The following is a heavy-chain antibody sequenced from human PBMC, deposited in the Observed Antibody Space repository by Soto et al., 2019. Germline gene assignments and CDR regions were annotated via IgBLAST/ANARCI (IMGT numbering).Heavy chain of an antibody. V-gene: IGHV3-23*01. CDR3: AKDSRLLRYFDWFFDY. CDR2: ISGSGGST. CDR1: GFTFSSYA. J-gene: IGHJ4*02. Sequence: EVQLLESGGGLVQPGGSLRLSCAASGFTFSSYAMSWVRQAPGKGLEWVSAISGSGGSTYYADSVKGRFTISRDNSKNTLQLQMNSLRAEDTAVYYCAKDSRLLRYFDWFFDYWGQGTLVTVSS. D-gene: IGHD3-9*01.